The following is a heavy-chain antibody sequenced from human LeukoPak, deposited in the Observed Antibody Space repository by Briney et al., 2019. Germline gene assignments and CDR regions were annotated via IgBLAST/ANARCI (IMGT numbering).Heavy chain of an antibody. CDR2: ISGSGGST. Sequence: PGGSLRLSSAASGFTFSSYAMSWVRQAPGKGLEWVSAISGSGGSTYYADPVKGRFTISRDNSKNTLYLQMNSLRAEDTAVYYCAKDVAAATDVNDYWGQGTLVTVSS. D-gene: IGHD6-13*01. CDR1: GFTFSSYA. J-gene: IGHJ4*02. CDR3: AKDVAAATDVNDY. V-gene: IGHV3-23*01.